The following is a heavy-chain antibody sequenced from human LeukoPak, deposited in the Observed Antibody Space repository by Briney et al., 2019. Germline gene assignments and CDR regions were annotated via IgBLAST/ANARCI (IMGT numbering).Heavy chain of an antibody. V-gene: IGHV4-34*01. CDR2: INHSGSI. J-gene: IGHJ3*02. CDR3: ASILWFGESSPNDAFDI. CDR1: GGSFSGYY. D-gene: IGHD3-10*01. Sequence: SETLSLTCAVYGGSFSGYYWSWIRQPPGKGLEWIGEINHSGSINYNPSLKSRVTISVDTSKNQFSLKLSSVTAADTAVYYCASILWFGESSPNDAFDIWGQGTMVTVSS.